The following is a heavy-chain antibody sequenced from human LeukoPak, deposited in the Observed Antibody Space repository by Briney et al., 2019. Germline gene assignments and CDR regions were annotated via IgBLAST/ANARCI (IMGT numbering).Heavy chain of an antibody. V-gene: IGHV3-48*02. CDR1: GFTFSTYS. J-gene: IGHJ4*02. CDR3: ARGQGYSGHWYYFDY. Sequence: GGSLRLSCATSGFTFSTYSMNWVRQAPGKGLEWVSYISSSSSSIYFADSVQGRFAISRDNAENSLYLQMNSLRDEDTAVYYCARGQGYSGHWYYFDYWGQGALVTVSS. D-gene: IGHD4-23*01. CDR2: ISSSSSSI.